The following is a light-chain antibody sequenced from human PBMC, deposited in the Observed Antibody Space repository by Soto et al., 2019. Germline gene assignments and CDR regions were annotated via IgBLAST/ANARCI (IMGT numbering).Light chain of an antibody. Sequence: EIVFTQAPATLSLSPGERATLSSRASQSVGSLLAWYQQKPGQPPMLLFCGASKRATGLPDRFSGSGSGTDFTLTISRLEPEDFAVYYCQQYGSSGTFGQGNKV. J-gene: IGKJ1*01. CDR3: QQYGSSGT. CDR2: GAS. V-gene: IGKV3-20*01. CDR1: QSVGSL.